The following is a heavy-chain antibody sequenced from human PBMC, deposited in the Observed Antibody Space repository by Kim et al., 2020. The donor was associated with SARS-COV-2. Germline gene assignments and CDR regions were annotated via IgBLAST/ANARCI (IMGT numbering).Heavy chain of an antibody. D-gene: IGHD2-15*01. CDR1: GDTFSSYA. V-gene: IGHV1-69*04. Sequence: SVKVSCTSSGDTFSSYAFSWVRQAPGQGLEWMGRLIPVIGVPTFAQRFEDRVTITADTASSTTYMELSRLRSDDTAIYFCAREGVVDQSLVVTAFDVWGQGTMASVSA. CDR2: LIPVIGVP. CDR3: AREGVVDQSLVVTAFDV. J-gene: IGHJ3*01.